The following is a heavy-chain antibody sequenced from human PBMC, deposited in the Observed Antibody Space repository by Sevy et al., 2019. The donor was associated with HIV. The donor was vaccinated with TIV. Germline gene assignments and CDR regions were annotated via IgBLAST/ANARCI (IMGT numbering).Heavy chain of an antibody. D-gene: IGHD2-15*01. V-gene: IGHV4-59*01. Sequence: SESLSLTCTVSGGSISGYSWSWIRQPPGKELEWIGYIFYTGSTNYNPSLKSRVTISVDTPNNKFSLKLNSMTAADTAVYYWSTDRYCGGGSCFDWYFDLWGRGTLVTVSS. CDR3: STDRYCGGGSCFDWYFDL. CDR1: GGSISGYS. CDR2: IFYTGST. J-gene: IGHJ2*01.